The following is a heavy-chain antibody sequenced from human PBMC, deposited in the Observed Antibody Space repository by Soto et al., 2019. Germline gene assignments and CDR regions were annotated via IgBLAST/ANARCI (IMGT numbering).Heavy chain of an antibody. J-gene: IGHJ4*02. D-gene: IGHD2-8*01. CDR1: GYTFTNYY. Sequence: QVQLVQSGADVQKPGASVKVSCKASGYTFTNYYVSWARQAPGQGLEWMGWINTYNGNTKYAQNFQGRVSITADTSTSTAYMELWSLRSDDTAVYYCARDQRSTNGAEDYWGQGTLVTVSS. CDR3: ARDQRSTNGAEDY. CDR2: INTYNGNT. V-gene: IGHV1-18*01.